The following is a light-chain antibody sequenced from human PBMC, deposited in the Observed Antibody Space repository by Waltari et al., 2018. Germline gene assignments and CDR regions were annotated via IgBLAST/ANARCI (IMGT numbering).Light chain of an antibody. Sequence: DIVLTQSPGTLSLSPGEVATLSCRASQSVSSSYLAWYQQKPGQAPRLLSYGASSRATGIPDRFSGSGSGTDFTLTISRLEPEDFAVYYCQQYGNSPFTFGPGTKVDIK. CDR3: QQYGNSPFT. J-gene: IGKJ3*01. CDR1: QSVSSSY. V-gene: IGKV3-20*01. CDR2: GAS.